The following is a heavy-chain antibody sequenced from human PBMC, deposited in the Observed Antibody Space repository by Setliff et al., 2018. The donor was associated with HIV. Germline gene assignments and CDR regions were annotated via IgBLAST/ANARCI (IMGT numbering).Heavy chain of an antibody. CDR3: ARVRTTVTTRETYKWFDP. V-gene: IGHV4-34*01. CDR2: IDHSGST. D-gene: IGHD4-17*01. Sequence: SETLSLTCAVYGAPFSGFHWGWIRQSPGKGLEWIGEIDHSGSTKYNPSLKSRVTLSVDTSKNQFSLKIDSVIAADTAVYFCARVRTTVTTRETYKWFDPWGQGTLVTVSS. CDR1: GAPFSGFH. J-gene: IGHJ5*02.